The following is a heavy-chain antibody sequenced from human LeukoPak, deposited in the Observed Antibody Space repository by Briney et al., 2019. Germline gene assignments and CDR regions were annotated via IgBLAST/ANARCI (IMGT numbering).Heavy chain of an antibody. CDR3: ARAGPGSGWYFDY. CDR1: GYDFTSVG. V-gene: IGHV1-18*01. Sequence: GASVKASCTASGYDFTSVGITWVRRAPGQGLEWMGWISPYNGNTRYAQKFQGRVAMTTDTSTTTAYMELRGLRFNDTAVYYCARAGPGSGWYFDYWGQGTLVTVSS. CDR2: ISPYNGNT. D-gene: IGHD6-19*01. J-gene: IGHJ4*02.